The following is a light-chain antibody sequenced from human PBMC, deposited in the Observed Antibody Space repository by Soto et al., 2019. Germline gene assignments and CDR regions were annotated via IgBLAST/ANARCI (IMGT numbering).Light chain of an antibody. J-gene: IGKJ1*01. CDR2: GAS. Sequence: EIVLTQSPGTLSLSPGERATLSCRASQSVRNSDLAWYQQRPGQTPRLLIYGASSRDTGIPDRFSGSRSGTDFTLTIIRLEPEDFAVYCCQQYGSSPATCGQGTKVEI. V-gene: IGKV3-20*01. CDR1: QSVRNSD. CDR3: QQYGSSPAT.